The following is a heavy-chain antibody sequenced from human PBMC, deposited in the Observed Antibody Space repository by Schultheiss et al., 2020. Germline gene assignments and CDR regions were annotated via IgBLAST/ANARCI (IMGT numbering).Heavy chain of an antibody. V-gene: IGHV3-66*01. J-gene: IGHJ4*02. D-gene: IGHD5-18*01. CDR1: GFTVSSNY. CDR3: ARATRGYSYVLDY. Sequence: WGSLRLSCSVSGFTVSSNYMSWVRQAPGKGLEWVSVIYSDGSTYYADSVKGRFTVSRDISRNMLHLQMNSLRAEDTALYYCARATRGYSYVLDYWGQGTLVTVSS. CDR2: IYSDGST.